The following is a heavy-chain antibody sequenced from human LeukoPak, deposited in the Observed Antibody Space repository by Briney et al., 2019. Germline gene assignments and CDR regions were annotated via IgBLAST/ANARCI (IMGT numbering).Heavy chain of an antibody. V-gene: IGHV3-53*01. D-gene: IGHD6-25*01. CDR1: GLSVSSNF. CDR2: IYSGGST. J-gene: IGHJ6*02. Sequence: GGSLRLSCAATGLSVSSNFMSWVRQAPGKGLEWVSVIYSGGSTYYADSVKGRFTISRDNSKNTLYLQMNSLRAEDTAVYYCARDLRQRISRDYYYYYGMDVWGQGTTVTVSS. CDR3: ARDLRQRISRDYYYYYGMDV.